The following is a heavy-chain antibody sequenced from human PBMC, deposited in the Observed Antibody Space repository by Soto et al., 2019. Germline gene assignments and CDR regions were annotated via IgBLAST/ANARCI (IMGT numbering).Heavy chain of an antibody. Sequence: GGSLRLSCAASGFTFSSYWMSWVRQAPGKGLEWVANIKQDGSEKYLVDSWKGRFTISRDNAKNSLYLQMNSLRAEDTAVYYCARGGLLLFFCYYMDVWGKGTTVTVSS. CDR1: GFTFSSYW. CDR3: ARGGLLLFFCYYMDV. J-gene: IGHJ6*03. V-gene: IGHV3-7*01. CDR2: IKQDGSEK. D-gene: IGHD3-22*01.